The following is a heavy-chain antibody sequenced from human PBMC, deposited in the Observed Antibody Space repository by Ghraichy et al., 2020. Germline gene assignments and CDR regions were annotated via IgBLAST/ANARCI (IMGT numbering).Heavy chain of an antibody. D-gene: IGHD6-19*01. CDR2: INSDGSST. J-gene: IGHJ4*02. V-gene: IGHV3-74*01. CDR3: ARDPVSIGSGWAPNFDY. CDR1: GFTFSSYW. Sequence: GGSLRLSCAASGFTFSSYWMHWVRQAPGKGLVWVSRINSDGSSTSYADSVKGRFTISRDNAKNTLYLQMNSLRAEDTAVYYCARDPVSIGSGWAPNFDYWGQGTLVTVSS.